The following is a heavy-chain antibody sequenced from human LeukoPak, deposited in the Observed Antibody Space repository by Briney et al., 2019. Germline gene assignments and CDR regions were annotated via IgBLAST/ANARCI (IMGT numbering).Heavy chain of an antibody. CDR1: GCTFSSYS. CDR2: ISSSSSYI. Sequence: GGSLRLSCAGSGCTFSSYSMNWVRQAPGKGLEWVSSISSSSSYIYYADSVKGRFTISRDNAKNSLYLQMNSLRAEDTAVYYCARGDGNWFDPWGQGTLVTVSS. CDR3: ARGDGNWFDP. D-gene: IGHD2-21*02. J-gene: IGHJ5*02. V-gene: IGHV3-21*01.